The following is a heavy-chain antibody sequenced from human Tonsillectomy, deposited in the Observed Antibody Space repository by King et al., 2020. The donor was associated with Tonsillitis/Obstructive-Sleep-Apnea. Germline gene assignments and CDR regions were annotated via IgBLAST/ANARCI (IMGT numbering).Heavy chain of an antibody. V-gene: IGHV4-61*01. CDR3: ARDRLVVGPTDY. Sequence: PLQESGPGLVKPSETLSLTCTVSGGSVSSGSYYWSWIRQPPGKGLEWIGYIYYSGSTNYNPSLKSRVTISVDTSKNQFSLKLSSVTAADTAVYYCARDRLVVGPTDYWGQGTLVTVSS. CDR1: GGSVSSGSYY. D-gene: IGHD2-15*01. CDR2: IYYSGST. J-gene: IGHJ4*02.